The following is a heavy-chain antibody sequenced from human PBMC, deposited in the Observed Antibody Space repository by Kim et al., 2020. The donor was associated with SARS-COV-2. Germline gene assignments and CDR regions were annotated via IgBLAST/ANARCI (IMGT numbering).Heavy chain of an antibody. CDR3: ATTVTILGGMDV. D-gene: IGHD4-17*01. J-gene: IGHJ6*02. V-gene: IGHV3-7*01. Sequence: SYVDSVKGRFTISRDNAKNSLYLQMNSLRAEDTAVYYCATTVTILGGMDVWGQGTTVTVSS.